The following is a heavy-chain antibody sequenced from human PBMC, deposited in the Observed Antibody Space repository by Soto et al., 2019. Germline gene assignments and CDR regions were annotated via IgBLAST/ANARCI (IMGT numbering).Heavy chain of an antibody. Sequence: EVQLVESGGGLVKPGGSLRLSCAASGFTFSNAWMNWVRQAPGKGLEWVGRIKSKTDGGTTDYAAPVKGRFTISRDDSKNTLELQMNSLKTEDTAVYYCTTDAEGYSSVGMDVWGQGTTVTVSS. CDR1: GFTFSNAW. V-gene: IGHV3-15*07. CDR2: IKSKTDGGTT. CDR3: TTDAEGYSSVGMDV. J-gene: IGHJ6*02. D-gene: IGHD2-15*01.